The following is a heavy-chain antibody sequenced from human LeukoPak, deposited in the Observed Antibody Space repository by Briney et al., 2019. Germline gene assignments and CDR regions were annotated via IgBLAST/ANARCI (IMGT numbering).Heavy chain of an antibody. CDR2: IYSGGST. CDR3: AKAAKYYFGSDTYYYFDY. D-gene: IGHD3-10*01. J-gene: IGHJ4*02. Sequence: GGSLRLSCAASGFTVSSNYMSWVRQAPGKGLEWVSIIYSGGSTFYADSVKGRFTISRDNSKNTLYLQMNSLRAEDTAVYYCAKAAKYYFGSDTYYYFDYWGQGILVTVSS. V-gene: IGHV3-53*01. CDR1: GFTVSSNY.